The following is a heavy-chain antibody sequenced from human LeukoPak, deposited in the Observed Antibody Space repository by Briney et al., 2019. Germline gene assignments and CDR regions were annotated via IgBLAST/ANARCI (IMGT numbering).Heavy chain of an antibody. CDR3: AAIIGNPYLEY. CDR1: GFTFSGSA. J-gene: IGHJ4*02. Sequence: GGSLRLSCAASGFTFSGSAIHWVRQASGKGLEWVGRMRDNANNYATAYAASMKGRFTISRDDSKNTAYLRMNSLTTEDTAMYYCAAIIGNPYLEYWGQGTLVTVSS. V-gene: IGHV3-73*01. CDR2: MRDNANNYAT.